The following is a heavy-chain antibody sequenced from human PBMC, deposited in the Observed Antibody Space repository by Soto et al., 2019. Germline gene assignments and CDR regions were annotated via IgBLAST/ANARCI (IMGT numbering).Heavy chain of an antibody. D-gene: IGHD3-3*01. CDR3: AREGQYYDFWSGYIDYYYYGMDV. V-gene: IGHV4-34*01. J-gene: IGHJ6*02. Sequence: TSETLSLTCAVYGGSFSGYYWSWIRQPPGKGLEWIGEINHSGSTNYNPSLKSRVTISVDTSKNQFSLKLSSVTAADTAVYYCAREGQYYDFWSGYIDYYYYGMDVWGQGTTVTVSS. CDR1: GGSFSGYY. CDR2: INHSGST.